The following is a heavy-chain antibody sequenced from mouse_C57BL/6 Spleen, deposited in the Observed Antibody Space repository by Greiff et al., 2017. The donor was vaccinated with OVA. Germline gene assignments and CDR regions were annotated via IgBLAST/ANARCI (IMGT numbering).Heavy chain of an antibody. D-gene: IGHD1-1*01. V-gene: IGHV1-81*01. CDR1: GYTFTSYG. J-gene: IGHJ4*01. Sequence: VKLMESGAELARPGASVKLSCKASGYTFTSYGISWVKQRTGQGLEWIGEIYPRSGNTYYNEKFKGKATLTADKSSSTAYMELRSLTSEDSAVYFCARRPGSSYDYAMDYWGQGTSVTVSS. CDR3: ARRPGSSYDYAMDY. CDR2: IYPRSGNT.